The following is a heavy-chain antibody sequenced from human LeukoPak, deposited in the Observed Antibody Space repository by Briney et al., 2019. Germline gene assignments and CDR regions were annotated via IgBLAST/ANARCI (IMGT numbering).Heavy chain of an antibody. J-gene: IGHJ4*02. CDR1: GGSFSGYY. V-gene: IGHV4-34*01. CDR2: INHSGSS. CDR3: ARGSLVMADY. D-gene: IGHD3-22*01. Sequence: SETLSLTCAVYGGSFSGYYWSWIRQPPGKGLEWIGEINHSGSSNYNPSLKSRVTILVDTSKNQFSLKLSSVTAADTAVYYCARGSLVMADYWGQGTLVTVSS.